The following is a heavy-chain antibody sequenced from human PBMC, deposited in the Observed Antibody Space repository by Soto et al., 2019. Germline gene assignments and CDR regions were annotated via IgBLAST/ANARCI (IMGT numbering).Heavy chain of an antibody. CDR2: IYYSGST. CDR3: ARRYGNSFDY. J-gene: IGHJ4*02. V-gene: IGHV4-59*08. Sequence: PSETLSLTCTVSGVSIISYYWSWIRQPPGKGLEWIGYIYYSGSTNYNPSLKSRVTISVDTSKNQFSLKLSSVTAADTAVYYCARRYGNSFDYWGQGTLVTVSS. CDR1: GVSIISYY. D-gene: IGHD1-1*01.